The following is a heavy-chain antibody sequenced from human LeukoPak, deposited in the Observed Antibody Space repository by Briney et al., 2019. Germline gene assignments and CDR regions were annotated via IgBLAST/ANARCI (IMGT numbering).Heavy chain of an antibody. V-gene: IGHV4-34*01. CDR1: GGSFSGYY. Sequence: SETLSLTCAVYGGSFSGYYWSWIRQPPGKGLEWIGEINHSGSTNYNPSLKSRVTISVDTSKNQFSLKLSSVTAADTAVYYCARQVKTTVTNEGAFDIWGQGTMVTVSS. CDR2: INHSGST. CDR3: ARQVKTTVTNEGAFDI. J-gene: IGHJ3*02. D-gene: IGHD4-17*01.